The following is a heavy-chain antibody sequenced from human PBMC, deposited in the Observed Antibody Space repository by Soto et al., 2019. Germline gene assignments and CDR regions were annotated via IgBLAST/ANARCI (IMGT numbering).Heavy chain of an antibody. J-gene: IGHJ5*02. CDR3: ARWVDCSGGSCYPNWFDP. CDR2: ISAYNGNT. V-gene: IGHV1-18*04. D-gene: IGHD2-15*01. CDR1: DYTFTSYG. Sequence: GASVKVSCKASDYTFTSYGISWVRQAPGQGLEWMGWISAYNGNTNYAQKLQGRVTMTTDTSTSTAYMELRSLRSDDTAVYYCARWVDCSGGSCYPNWFDPWGQGTLVTVSS.